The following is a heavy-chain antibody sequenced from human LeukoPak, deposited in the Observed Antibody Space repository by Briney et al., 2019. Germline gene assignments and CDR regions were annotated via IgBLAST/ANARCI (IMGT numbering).Heavy chain of an antibody. CDR1: GFTFSTYA. CDR3: AKDIQLSA. CDR2: IASSGRNT. V-gene: IGHV3-23*01. Sequence: GGSLRLSCAASGFTFSTYAMTWVRQAPGKGLEWVSLIASSGRNTYYTDSVRGRFTISRDNSKKTLSLQMNSLRVEDTAIYYCAKDIQLSAWGLGTMVTVSS. J-gene: IGHJ3*01. D-gene: IGHD5-24*01.